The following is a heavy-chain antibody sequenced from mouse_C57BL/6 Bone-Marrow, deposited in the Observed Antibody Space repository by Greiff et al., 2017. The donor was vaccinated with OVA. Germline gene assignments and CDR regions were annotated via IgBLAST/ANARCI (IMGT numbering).Heavy chain of an antibody. Sequence: VQLQQSGAELVRPGASVKLSCTASGFNIKDDYMHWVKQRPEQSLEWIGWIDPENGDTEYASKFQGKATITADTSSNTAYLQLSSLTSEDTAVYYCTAYYYGSSYVNWYFDVWGTGTTVTVSS. CDR2: IDPENGDT. CDR1: GFNIKDDY. CDR3: TAYYYGSSYVNWYFDV. D-gene: IGHD1-1*01. V-gene: IGHV14-4*01. J-gene: IGHJ1*03.